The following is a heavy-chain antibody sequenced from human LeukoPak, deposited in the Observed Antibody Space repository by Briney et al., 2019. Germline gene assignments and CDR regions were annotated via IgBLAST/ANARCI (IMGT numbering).Heavy chain of an antibody. CDR1: EFTFSSNA. J-gene: IGHJ6*02. V-gene: IGHV3-30*04. CDR2: IPYDGSNK. CDR3: ARDRYITMVRGVISGMDV. Sequence: GRSLRLSCAAPEFTFSSNAMHWVRQAPGKGLEWVAVIPYDGSNKYYADSVKGRFTISRDNSKNTLYLQMNSLRAEDTAVYYCARDRYITMVRGVISGMDVWGQGTTVTVSS. D-gene: IGHD3-10*01.